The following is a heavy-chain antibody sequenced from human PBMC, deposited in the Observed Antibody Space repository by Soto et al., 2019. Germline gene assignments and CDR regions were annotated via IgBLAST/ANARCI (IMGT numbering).Heavy chain of an antibody. CDR3: AHRTRTPYCSGGSCPTYFDY. Sequence: QITLKESGPTLVKPTQTLTLTCTFSGFSLSTSGVGVGWIRQPPGKALEWLALIYWDDDKRYSPSLKSRLTITKATSKNQVVLTMTNMDPVDTATYYCAHRTRTPYCSGGSCPTYFDYWGQGTLVTVSS. CDR1: GFSLSTSGVG. V-gene: IGHV2-5*02. D-gene: IGHD2-15*01. J-gene: IGHJ4*02. CDR2: IYWDDDK.